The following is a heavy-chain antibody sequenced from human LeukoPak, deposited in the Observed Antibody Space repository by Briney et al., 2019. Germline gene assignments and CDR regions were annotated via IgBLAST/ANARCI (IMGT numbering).Heavy chain of an antibody. J-gene: IGHJ3*02. CDR3: ATDNNYDSSGYSNAFDI. CDR1: GFTFSSYA. CDR2: ISGSGGST. Sequence: GGSLRLSCAASGFTFSSYAMSWVRQAPGKGLEWVSAISGSGGSTYYADSVKGRFTISRDNSKNTLYLQMNSLRAEDTAVYYCATDNNYDSSGYSNAFDIWGQGIMVSVSS. V-gene: IGHV3-23*01. D-gene: IGHD3-22*01.